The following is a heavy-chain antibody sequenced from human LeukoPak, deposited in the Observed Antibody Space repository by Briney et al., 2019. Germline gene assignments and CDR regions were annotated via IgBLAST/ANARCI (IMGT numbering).Heavy chain of an antibody. CDR3: ARDGGNHAFDI. CDR1: GGSISSSSYY. Sequence: SETLSLTCAVSGGSISSSSYYWGWIRQPPGKGLEWIGSIYYSGSTYYNPSLKSRVTISVDTSKNQFSLKLSSVTAADTAVYYCARDGGNHAFDIWGQGTMVTVSS. D-gene: IGHD4-23*01. V-gene: IGHV4-39*07. J-gene: IGHJ3*02. CDR2: IYYSGST.